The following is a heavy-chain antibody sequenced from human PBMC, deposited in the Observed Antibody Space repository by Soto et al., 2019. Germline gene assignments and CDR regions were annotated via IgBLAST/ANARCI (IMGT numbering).Heavy chain of an antibody. Sequence: QVQLVQSGAEVKKPGSSVKVSCKASGGTFSSYAISWVLQAPGQGLAWMGGIIPIFGTANYGQNLQGRVTITADESTSTAYMELSSLRSEDTAVYYCARDGVLWFGEVGPYFDYWGQGTLVTVSS. V-gene: IGHV1-69*01. CDR1: GGTFSSYA. CDR2: IIPIFGTA. CDR3: ARDGVLWFGEVGPYFDY. D-gene: IGHD3-10*01. J-gene: IGHJ4*02.